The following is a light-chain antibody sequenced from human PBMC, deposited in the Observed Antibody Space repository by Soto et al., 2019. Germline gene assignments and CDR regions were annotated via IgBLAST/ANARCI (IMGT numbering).Light chain of an antibody. CDR1: SSDVGGYDY. V-gene: IGLV2-14*01. CDR3: SSYSISTAYL. CDR2: EVN. Sequence: QSALTQPASVSGSPGQSITISCTGTSSDVGGYDYVSWYQLHPGKAPKLMVFEVNNRPSGVSYRFSGSTSGNTASLTISGLQAEAEADYFCSSYSISTAYLFGTGTKV. J-gene: IGLJ1*01.